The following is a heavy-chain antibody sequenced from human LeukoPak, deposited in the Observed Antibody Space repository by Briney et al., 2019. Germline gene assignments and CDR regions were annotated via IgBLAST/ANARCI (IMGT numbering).Heavy chain of an antibody. D-gene: IGHD6-19*01. CDR3: AKDRRGDSSGWYIYDY. CDR1: GFTFSSYA. J-gene: IGHJ4*02. CDR2: ISGSGGST. V-gene: IGHV3-23*01. Sequence: GGSLRLSCAASGFTFSSYAMSWVRQAPGKGLEWVSAISGSGGSTYYADSEKGRFTISRDNSKNTLYLQMNSLRAEDTAVYYCAKDRRGDSSGWYIYDYWGQGTLVTVSS.